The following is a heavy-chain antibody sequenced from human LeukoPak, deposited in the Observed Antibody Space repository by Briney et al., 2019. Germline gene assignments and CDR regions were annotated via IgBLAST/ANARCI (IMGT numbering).Heavy chain of an antibody. CDR1: GFTFSSYS. CDR2: ISSSSSYI. V-gene: IGHV3-21*01. CDR3: ARGRVDWGWFDP. Sequence: PGGSLRLSCAASGFTFSSYSMNWVRQAPGKGLEWVSSISSSSSYIYYADSVRGRFTISRDNAKNSLYLQMNSLRAEDTAVYYCARGRVDWGWFDPWGQGTLVTVSS. D-gene: IGHD3/OR15-3a*01. J-gene: IGHJ5*02.